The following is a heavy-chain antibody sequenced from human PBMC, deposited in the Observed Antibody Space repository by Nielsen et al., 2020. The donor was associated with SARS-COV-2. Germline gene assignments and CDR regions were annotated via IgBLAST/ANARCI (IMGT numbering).Heavy chain of an antibody. D-gene: IGHD3-22*01. CDR3: ASIGPNYYDSSGPMGFFDY. Sequence: SVKVSCKASGYTFTGYYMHWVRQAPGQGLEWMGGIIPIFGTANYAQKFQGRVTITADESTSTAYMELSSLRSEDTAVYYCASIGPNYYDSSGPMGFFDYWGQGTPVTVSS. J-gene: IGHJ4*02. V-gene: IGHV1-69*13. CDR1: GYTFTGYY. CDR2: IIPIFGTA.